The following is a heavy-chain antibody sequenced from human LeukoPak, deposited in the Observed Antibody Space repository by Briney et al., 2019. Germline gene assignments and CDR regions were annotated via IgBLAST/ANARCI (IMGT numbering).Heavy chain of an antibody. CDR2: INHSGST. D-gene: IGHD6-6*01. CDR3: ARDVARPYYYYGMDV. CDR1: GGSFSGYY. J-gene: IGHJ6*02. Sequence: PSETLSLTCAVYGGSFSGYYWSWIRQPPGKGLEWIGEINHSGSTNYNPSLKSRVTISVDTSKNQFSLKLSSVTAADTAVYYCARDVARPYYYYGMDVWGQGTTVTVSS. V-gene: IGHV4-34*01.